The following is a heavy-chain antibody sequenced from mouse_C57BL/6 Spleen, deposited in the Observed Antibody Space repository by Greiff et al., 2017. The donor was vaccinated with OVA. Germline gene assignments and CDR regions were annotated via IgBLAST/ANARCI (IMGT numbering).Heavy chain of an antibody. Sequence: QVQLQQSGAELVRPGTSVKVSCKASGYAFTNYLIEWVKQRPGQGLEWIGVINPGSGGTNYNEKFKGKATLTADKSSSTAYMQLSSLTSEDSAVYFCARSGDYVGYFDVWGTGTTVTVSS. CDR2: INPGSGGT. J-gene: IGHJ1*03. CDR1: GYAFTNYL. D-gene: IGHD2-4*01. V-gene: IGHV1-54*01. CDR3: ARSGDYVGYFDV.